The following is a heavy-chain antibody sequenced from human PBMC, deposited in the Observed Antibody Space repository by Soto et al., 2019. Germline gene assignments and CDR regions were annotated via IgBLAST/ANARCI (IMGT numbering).Heavy chain of an antibody. J-gene: IGHJ1*01. CDR2: IYYSGNT. V-gene: IGHV4-59*01. Sequence: SETLSLTCTVSGGSISSYYWSWIRQPPGKGLEWIGYIYYSGNTNYNPSLKSRVTISVDTSKNQFSLKLSSVTAADTAVYYCARVEPGRAAAGRDEYFQHWGQGTLVTVSS. CDR3: ARVEPGRAAAGRDEYFQH. D-gene: IGHD6-13*01. CDR1: GGSISSYY.